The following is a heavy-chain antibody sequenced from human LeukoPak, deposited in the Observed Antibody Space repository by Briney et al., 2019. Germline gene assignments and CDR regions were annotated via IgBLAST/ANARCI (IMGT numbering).Heavy chain of an antibody. Sequence: PGGSLRLSCAASGFTFSSSWMHWVRQTPGKGLVWVSHINNDASSATYADSVKGRFTIPRDNAKNTLYLQMNSLRAEDTAVYYCARLQGSFWYFDLWGLGTLVTVSS. CDR1: GFTFSSSW. CDR2: INNDASSA. CDR3: ARLQGSFWYFDL. J-gene: IGHJ2*01. D-gene: IGHD4-11*01. V-gene: IGHV3-74*01.